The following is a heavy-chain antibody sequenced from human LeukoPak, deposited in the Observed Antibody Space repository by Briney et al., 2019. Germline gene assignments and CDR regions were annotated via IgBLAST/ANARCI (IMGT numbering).Heavy chain of an antibody. D-gene: IGHD3-9*01. V-gene: IGHV4-59*01. Sequence: PSETLSLTCTVSGGSISSYYWSWIRQPPGKGLEWIGYIYYSGSTNYNPSLKSRVTISVDTSKNQFSLKLSSVTAADTAVYYCASGPSIFWGQGTLVTVSS. CDR2: IYYSGST. CDR1: GGSISSYY. CDR3: ASGPSIF. J-gene: IGHJ4*02.